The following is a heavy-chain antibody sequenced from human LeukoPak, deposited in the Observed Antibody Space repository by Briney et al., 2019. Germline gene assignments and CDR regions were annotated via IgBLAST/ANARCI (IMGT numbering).Heavy chain of an antibody. V-gene: IGHV1-69*06. J-gene: IGHJ6*04. Sequence: SVKVSCKASGGTFSSYAISWVRQAPGQGLEWMGGIIPIFGTANYAQKFQGRVTITADKSTSTTYMELSSLRSEDTAVYYCARSYYYGSGSYGYYGMDVWGKGTTVTVSS. CDR1: GGTFSSYA. CDR3: ARSYYYGSGSYGYYGMDV. D-gene: IGHD3-10*01. CDR2: IIPIFGTA.